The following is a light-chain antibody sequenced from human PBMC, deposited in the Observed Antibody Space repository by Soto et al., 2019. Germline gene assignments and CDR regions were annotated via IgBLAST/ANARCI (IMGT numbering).Light chain of an antibody. Sequence: QSALTQPASVSGSPGQSITISCTGTSSDVGGYNYVSWYQQHPGKAPKLMIYEVSNRPSGVSNRFSGSKSGNTASLTISGLQAEDEADYYSSSYTSTPWVFGGGTKLTVL. CDR2: EVS. V-gene: IGLV2-14*01. CDR3: SSYTSTPWV. J-gene: IGLJ3*02. CDR1: SSDVGGYNY.